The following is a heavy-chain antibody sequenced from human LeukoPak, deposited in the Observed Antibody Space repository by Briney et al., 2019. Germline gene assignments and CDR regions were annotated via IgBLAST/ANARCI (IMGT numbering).Heavy chain of an antibody. CDR2: ISGSGDTT. CDR3: AKRDNNDFYSGLHVFDI. CDR1: GFTFTTYA. V-gene: IGHV3-23*01. Sequence: GGSLRLSCAASGFTFTTYAMSWVRQAPGKGLEWVSAISGSGDTTYYGDSVKGRFTISRDNSKNTVDLQMNSLGDEDTAVYYCAKRDNNDFYSGLHVFDIWGHGTMVTVSS. D-gene: IGHD3/OR15-3a*01. J-gene: IGHJ3*02.